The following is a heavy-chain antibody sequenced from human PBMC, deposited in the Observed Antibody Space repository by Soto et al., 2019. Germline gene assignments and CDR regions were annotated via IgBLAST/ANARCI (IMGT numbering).Heavy chain of an antibody. V-gene: IGHV4-59*01. Sequence: QVQLQESGPGLVKPSETLSLTCTVSGGSISSYYWSWIRQPPGKGLEWIGYIYYSGSTNYNPSLKSRVTISVDTSKNQFSLKLSSVTAADTAVYYCARAMVTPAILDYWGQGTLVTVSS. J-gene: IGHJ4*02. D-gene: IGHD2-2*02. CDR1: GGSISSYY. CDR3: ARAMVTPAILDY. CDR2: IYYSGST.